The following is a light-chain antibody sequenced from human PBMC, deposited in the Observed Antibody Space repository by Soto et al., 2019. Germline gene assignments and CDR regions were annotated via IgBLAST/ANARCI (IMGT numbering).Light chain of an antibody. V-gene: IGKV1-5*01. J-gene: IGKJ4*01. CDR3: QQLNSYPRV. CDR1: QSFGSW. CDR2: DVS. Sequence: IHMSHSPSTLSASVGYRVTITFRASQSFGSWLAWYHQKPGKAPKLLIYDVSTLESGVPSRFSGSGSGTEFTLTISSLQPDDFATYYCQQLNSYPRVFGGGTKVDIK.